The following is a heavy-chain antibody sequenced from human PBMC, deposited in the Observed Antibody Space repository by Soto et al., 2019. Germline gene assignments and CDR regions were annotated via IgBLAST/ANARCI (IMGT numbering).Heavy chain of an antibody. CDR3: ATSFRYFDN. V-gene: IGHV3-23*01. Sequence: PWGSLRLSCAGSGFTPTTTPLSCVRHPPVKWLEWVTTISGTASRTYYVDSVKGRFFISRDNSKNTVTLQMNNLTVDDTAVYYCATSFRYFDNWGQGTRVTVSS. J-gene: IGHJ4*02. CDR2: ISGTASRT. CDR1: GFTPTTTP. D-gene: IGHD3-9*01.